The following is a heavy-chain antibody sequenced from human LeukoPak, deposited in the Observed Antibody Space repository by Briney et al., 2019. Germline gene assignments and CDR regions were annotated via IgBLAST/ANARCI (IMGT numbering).Heavy chain of an antibody. V-gene: IGHV3-7*03. CDR3: AKDQYYDILTGPFDY. CDR1: GFTFSSYW. D-gene: IGHD3-9*01. Sequence: PGGSLRLSCAASGFTFSSYWMSWVRQAPGKGLEWVANIKQDGSEKYYVDSVKGRFTVSRDNAKNSLYLQMNSLRAEDTALYYCAKDQYYDILTGPFDYWGQGTLVTVSS. CDR2: IKQDGSEK. J-gene: IGHJ4*02.